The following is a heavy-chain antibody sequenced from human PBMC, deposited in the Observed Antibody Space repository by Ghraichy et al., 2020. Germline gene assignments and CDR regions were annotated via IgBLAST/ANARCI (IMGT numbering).Heavy chain of an antibody. D-gene: IGHD5-24*01. Sequence: LSLTCVASGFTFSAYEMNWVRQSPGKGLEWVSYISNSGSSRYYADSVKGRSTISRDNAKNSLYLEMSSLSAEDTAVYFCARDVSDCYNYAMDVWGQGTTVTVSS. CDR3: ARDVSDCYNYAMDV. J-gene: IGHJ6*02. V-gene: IGHV3-48*03. CDR1: GFTFSAYE. CDR2: ISNSGSSR.